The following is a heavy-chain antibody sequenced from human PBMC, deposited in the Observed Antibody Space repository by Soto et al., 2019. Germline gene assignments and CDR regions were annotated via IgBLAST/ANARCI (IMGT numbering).Heavy chain of an antibody. V-gene: IGHV3-30*03. CDR2: ILYDGSKK. J-gene: IGHJ4*02. CDR3: VRDLALMADY. Sequence: GGSLRLSSVASGFNLNTYGIDWVRQAPGKGLQWVAQILYDGSKKHYADSVRGRFTITRDNSKNTVYLQMDSLRVDDTAMYYCVRDLALMADYWGQGTLVTVSS. D-gene: IGHD3-16*01. CDR1: GFNLNTYG.